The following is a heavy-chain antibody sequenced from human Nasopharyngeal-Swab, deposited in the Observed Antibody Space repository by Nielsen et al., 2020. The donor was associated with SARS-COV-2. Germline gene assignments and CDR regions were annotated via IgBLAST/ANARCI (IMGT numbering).Heavy chain of an antibody. CDR2: ISGSGDISGSGGST. CDR3: AKDLRGPYFF. D-gene: IGHD2/OR15-2a*01. J-gene: IGHJ4*02. CDR1: GFTFSSYN. V-gene: IGHV3-23*01. Sequence: GGSLRLSCAASGFTFSSYNMHWVRQAPGKGLEWVAAISGSGDISGSGGSTYYADSVKGRFTISRDNSKNTLSLQMNGLGAEDTAVYYCAKDLRGPYFFWGQGTLVTVSS.